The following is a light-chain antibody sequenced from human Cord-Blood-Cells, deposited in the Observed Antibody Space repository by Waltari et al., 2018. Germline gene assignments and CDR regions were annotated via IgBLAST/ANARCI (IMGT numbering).Light chain of an antibody. J-gene: IGLJ1*01. Sequence: QSVLTQPPSVSGAPGQRAHILCTGSGPKIAAGCHCTWYQQLPGTAPKLLIYGNSNRPSGIPDRFSGSKSGTSASLAITGVQAEDEADYYCQSYDSSLSDYVFGAGTKVTVL. CDR2: GNS. V-gene: IGLV1-40*01. CDR3: QSYDSSLSDYV. CDR1: GPKIAAGCH.